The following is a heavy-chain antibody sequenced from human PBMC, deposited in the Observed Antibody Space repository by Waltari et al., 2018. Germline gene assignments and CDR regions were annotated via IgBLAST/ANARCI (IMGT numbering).Heavy chain of an antibody. V-gene: IGHV4-31*02. CDR2: IYYSGST. D-gene: IGHD3-16*01. CDR3: ARNGLTRGFDY. CDR1: Y. Sequence: YWSWIRQHPGKGLEWIGYIYYSGSTYYNPSLKSRVTISVDTSKNQFSLKLSSVTAADTAVYYCARNGLTRGFDYWGQGTLVTVSS. J-gene: IGHJ4*02.